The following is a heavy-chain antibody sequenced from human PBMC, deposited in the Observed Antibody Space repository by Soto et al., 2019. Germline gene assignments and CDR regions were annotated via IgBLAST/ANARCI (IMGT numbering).Heavy chain of an antibody. CDR1: GFTFGNAW. D-gene: IGHD1-1*01. CDR2: VKSSSDGGRV. J-gene: IGHJ3*02. V-gene: IGHV3-15*01. CDR3: RTTGIEDSVFYI. Sequence: PGWSLRLSCAASGFTFGNAWMSWVRQAPGKGLMYIGRVKSSSDGGRVDYAAPVKGRFTISRDDSKATLYLQMNSLKTEDTAVHYCRTTGIEDSVFYIWGQGTMVTVSS.